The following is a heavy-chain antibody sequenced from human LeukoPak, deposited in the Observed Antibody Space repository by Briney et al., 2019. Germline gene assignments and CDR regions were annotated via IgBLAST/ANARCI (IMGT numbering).Heavy chain of an antibody. CDR3: ARGGRLDAFDI. CDR2: TSSSSYI. D-gene: IGHD3-16*01. V-gene: IGHV3-21*01. CDR1: GITFSGYS. Sequence: GPLRLSCAASGITFSGYSMNWVRQAPGKGLEWVSSTSSSSYIYYADSVKGRFTISENNAKNSLYLVMNRMTDEDTAVYYCARGGRLDAFDIWGQGTMVTVSS. J-gene: IGHJ3*02.